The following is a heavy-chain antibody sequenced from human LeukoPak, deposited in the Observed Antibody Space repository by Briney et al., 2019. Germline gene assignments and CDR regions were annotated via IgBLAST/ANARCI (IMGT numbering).Heavy chain of an antibody. Sequence: PGGSLRLSCAASGFTFDSYAMHWVRQDPGKGLEWVSGISWNSGSIGYADSVKGRFTISRDNAKNSLYLQMNSLRVEDTALYYCVKGAGRFLEWLLSDWGQGTLVTVSS. CDR3: VKGAGRFLEWLLSD. V-gene: IGHV3-9*01. J-gene: IGHJ4*02. D-gene: IGHD3-3*01. CDR1: GFTFDSYA. CDR2: ISWNSGSI.